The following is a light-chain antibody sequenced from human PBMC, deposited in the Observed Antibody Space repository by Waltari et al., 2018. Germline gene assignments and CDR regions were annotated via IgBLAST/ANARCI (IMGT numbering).Light chain of an antibody. CDR1: QCVASFY. V-gene: IGKV3-20*01. CDR3: QQYGAARYT. Sequence: EIVLTQSPGTLSVSPGESATLSCRHSQCVASFYISWYPQNPGKAPSLIILGASSRATGVPDRFSGSGSGTHFTLTISRLEPEDFAVYYCQQYGAARYTFGPGTRLDLK. CDR2: GAS. J-gene: IGKJ3*01.